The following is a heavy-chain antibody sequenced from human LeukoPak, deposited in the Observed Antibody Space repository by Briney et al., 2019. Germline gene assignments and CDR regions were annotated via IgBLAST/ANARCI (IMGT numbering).Heavy chain of an antibody. D-gene: IGHD3-22*01. Sequence: GGSLRLSCAASGFTFSDYYMSWIRQAPGKGLEWVSYISSSGSNIYYADSVKGRFTISRDNAKNSLYLQMNSLRAEDTAVYYCASARGYYDSPEWGQGTLVTVSS. J-gene: IGHJ4*02. CDR3: ASARGYYDSPE. CDR2: ISSSGSNI. CDR1: GFTFSDYY. V-gene: IGHV3-11*01.